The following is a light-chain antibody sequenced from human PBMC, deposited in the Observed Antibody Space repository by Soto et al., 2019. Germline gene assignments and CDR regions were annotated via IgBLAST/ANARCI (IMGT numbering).Light chain of an antibody. CDR1: QSVHRSY. J-gene: IGKJ1*01. V-gene: IGKV3-20*01. CDR2: GAS. CDR3: QQYGDSPTWT. Sequence: EIVLTQSPGTLSLSPGETATPSCRAGQSVHRSYLAWYQQKPGQAPRLLIYGASSRATGIPDRFSGSGSGTAFTLTISRLEPEDFAVYYCQQYGDSPTWTFGQGTKVEIK.